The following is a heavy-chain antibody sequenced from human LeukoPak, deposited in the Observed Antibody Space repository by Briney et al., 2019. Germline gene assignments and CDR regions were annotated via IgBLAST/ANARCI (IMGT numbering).Heavy chain of an antibody. Sequence: GGSLRLSCAASGFTFSSYAMSWVRQAPGKGLEWVSAISGSGGSTYYADSVKGRFTISRDNSKNTLYLQMNSLRAEDTAVYYCAKEVVLRYFDWLLIIPPLFDYWGQGTLVTVSS. CDR2: ISGSGGST. V-gene: IGHV3-23*01. D-gene: IGHD3-9*01. CDR1: GFTFSSYA. J-gene: IGHJ4*02. CDR3: AKEVVLRYFDWLLIIPPLFDY.